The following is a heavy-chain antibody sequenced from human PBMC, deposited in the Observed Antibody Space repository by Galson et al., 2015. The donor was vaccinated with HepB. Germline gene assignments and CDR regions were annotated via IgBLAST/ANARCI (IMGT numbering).Heavy chain of an antibody. Sequence: SVKVSCKASGGTFSSYAISWVRQAPGQGLEWMGGIIPIFGKANYAQKFQGRVTITADESTSTAYMELSSLRSEDTAVYYCARDLSDFWSGYYTGIMVYWGQVTLVTVSS. CDR1: GGTFSSYA. J-gene: IGHJ4*02. CDR3: ARDLSDFWSGYYTGIMVY. D-gene: IGHD3-3*01. CDR2: IIPIFGKA. V-gene: IGHV1-69*13.